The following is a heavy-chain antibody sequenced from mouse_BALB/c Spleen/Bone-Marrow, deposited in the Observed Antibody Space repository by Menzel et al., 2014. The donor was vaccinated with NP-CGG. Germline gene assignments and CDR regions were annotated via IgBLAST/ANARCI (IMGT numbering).Heavy chain of an antibody. CDR1: GFTFSDYY. J-gene: IGHJ4*01. CDR3: AREVAMDY. V-gene: IGHV5-4*02. Sequence: EVKLMESGGGLVKPGGSLKLSCAASGFTFSDYYMYWVRQTPEKRLEWVATISDGGSYTYYPDSVKGRFTISRDNAKNNLYLQMSSLKSEDTAMYYCAREVAMDYWGQGTSVIVSS. CDR2: ISDGGSYT.